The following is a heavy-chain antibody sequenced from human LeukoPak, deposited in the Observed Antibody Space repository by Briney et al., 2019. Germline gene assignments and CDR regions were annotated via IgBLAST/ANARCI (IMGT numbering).Heavy chain of an antibody. Sequence: ASVKVSCKASGYTFTGYYIHWVRQAPGQGLEWMGWINPNSGGTNYAQKFQGRVTMTRDTSITTAYMELSRLISDDTAVYYCARMSDYYASGSFDYWGQGTLVTVSS. CDR1: GYTFTGYY. D-gene: IGHD3-10*01. CDR3: ARMSDYYASGSFDY. J-gene: IGHJ4*02. CDR2: INPNSGGT. V-gene: IGHV1-2*02.